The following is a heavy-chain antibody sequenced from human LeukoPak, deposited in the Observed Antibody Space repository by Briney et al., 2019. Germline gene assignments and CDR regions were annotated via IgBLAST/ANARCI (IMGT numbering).Heavy chain of an antibody. V-gene: IGHV5-51*01. J-gene: IGHJ4*02. CDR2: IYPGDSDT. D-gene: IGHD2-2*01. CDR1: GYSFTSYW. Sequence: GEPLKISCKGSGYSFTSYWIGWVRQMPGKGLEWMGIIYPGDSDTRYSPSFQGQVTISADKSISTAYLQWSSLKASDTAMYYCARHRPYCSTTSCPIDYWGQGTLVTVSS. CDR3: ARHRPYCSTTSCPIDY.